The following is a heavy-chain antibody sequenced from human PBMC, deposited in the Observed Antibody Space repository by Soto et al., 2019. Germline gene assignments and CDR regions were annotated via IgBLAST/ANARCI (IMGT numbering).Heavy chain of an antibody. J-gene: IGHJ4*02. CDR3: TKNSACALDY. CDR2: IHHSGGT. V-gene: IGHV4-4*02. Sequence: QVQLQESGPGLVKPSGTLSLSCAVSGGSVSNNNWWSWVRKSPGNGLEWIGEIHHSGGTSYNPSLEIRATLSVDKSKNELSLRLNYVTAADTAVYYCTKNSACALDYWGRGILVTVSS. D-gene: IGHD1-26*01. CDR1: GGSVSNNNW.